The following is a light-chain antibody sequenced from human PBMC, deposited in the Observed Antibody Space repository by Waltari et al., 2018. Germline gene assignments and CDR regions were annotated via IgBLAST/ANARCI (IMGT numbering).Light chain of an antibody. J-gene: IGKJ2*01. V-gene: IGKV1-16*02. CDR2: AAS. Sequence: DIQMTQSPSSLPASVGDRVTITCRASQGMYIYSAWFQQKPGKAPKSLIYAASNLQRVVPSKFCGSGSGTDITLTISSLQPEDFATYYCQQYNVYPPTFGQGTKLEI. CDR1: QGMYIY. CDR3: QQYNVYPPT.